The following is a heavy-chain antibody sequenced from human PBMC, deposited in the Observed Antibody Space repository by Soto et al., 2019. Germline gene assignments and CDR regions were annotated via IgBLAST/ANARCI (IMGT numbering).Heavy chain of an antibody. Sequence: SVKVYFKPGGYSLRSDAVSWVRQDPGQGLEWLGGIIPIFGTANYAQNFRGRVTITADRSTSTAYMEPSSLRSEDTAVYYCARVARITIFGVVTPDAFDIWGQGKMVTVS. V-gene: IGHV1-69*06. J-gene: IGHJ3*02. CDR3: ARVARITIFGVVTPDAFDI. D-gene: IGHD3-3*01. CDR2: IIPIFGTA. CDR1: GYSLRSDA.